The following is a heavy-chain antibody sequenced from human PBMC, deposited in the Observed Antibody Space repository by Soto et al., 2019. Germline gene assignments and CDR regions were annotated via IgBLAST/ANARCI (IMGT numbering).Heavy chain of an antibody. CDR1: GDSISTYY. D-gene: IGHD6-13*01. V-gene: IGHV4-59*01. J-gene: IGHJ4*02. CDR2: VYYNGNT. Sequence: PSETLSLTCTVSGDSISTYYWSWLRQPPGKGLEWIGYVYYNGNTNYNPSLLGRVTISVETSKNQFSLKLNSVTAADTALYFCARGAAAAAGTFDSWGQGALVTVSS. CDR3: ARGAAAAAGTFDS.